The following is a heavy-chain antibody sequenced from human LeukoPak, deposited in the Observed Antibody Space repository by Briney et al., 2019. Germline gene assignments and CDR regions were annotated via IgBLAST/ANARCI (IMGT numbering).Heavy chain of an antibody. CDR2: FDPEDGET. V-gene: IGHV1-24*01. D-gene: IGHD2-2*01. J-gene: IGHJ6*02. CDR1: GYTLTELS. CDR3: ATEGYCSSTSCYGMDV. Sequence: ASVKVSCKVSGYTLTELSMHWVRQAPRKGLEWMGGFDPEDGETIYAQKFQGRVTMTEDTSTDTAYMELSSLRSEDTAVYYCATEGYCSSTSCYGMDVWGQGTTVTVSS.